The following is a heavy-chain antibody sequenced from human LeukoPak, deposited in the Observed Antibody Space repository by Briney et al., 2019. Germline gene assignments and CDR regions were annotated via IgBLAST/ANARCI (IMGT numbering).Heavy chain of an antibody. J-gene: IGHJ4*02. CDR3: ARETNDFWSGSRIDY. Sequence: GGSLRLSCAGSGFSFSSYWMTWVRQAPGKGLEWVANIKQDGSEKYYADSVKGRFTISRDNAKNSLYLQMNSLRAEDTAVYYCARETNDFWSGSRIDYWGQGTQVTVSS. CDR2: IKQDGSEK. CDR1: GFSFSSYW. D-gene: IGHD3-3*01. V-gene: IGHV3-7*01.